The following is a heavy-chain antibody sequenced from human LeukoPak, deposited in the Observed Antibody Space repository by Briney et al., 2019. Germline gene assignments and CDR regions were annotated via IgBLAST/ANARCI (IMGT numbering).Heavy chain of an antibody. Sequence: GGSLRLSCAASGFTFSSYWMHWVRQALGKGLVWVSRINSDGSSTSYADSVKGRFTISRDNAKNTLYLQMNSLRAEDTAVYYCARDLDTAMGYYGMDVWGQGTTVTVSS. V-gene: IGHV3-74*01. CDR1: GFTFSSYW. D-gene: IGHD5-18*01. J-gene: IGHJ6*02. CDR3: ARDLDTAMGYYGMDV. CDR2: INSDGSST.